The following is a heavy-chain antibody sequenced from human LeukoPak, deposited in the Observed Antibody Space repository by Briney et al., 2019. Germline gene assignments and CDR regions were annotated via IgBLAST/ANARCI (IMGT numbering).Heavy chain of an antibody. V-gene: IGHV3-7*03. CDR1: GFTFSSYW. CDR3: ARYKTTYYYDSSGSFDY. J-gene: IGHJ4*02. CDR2: IKQDGSEK. Sequence: GGSLRLSCAASGFTFSSYWMSWVRQAPGKGLEWVANIKQDGSEKYYVDSVKGRFTISRDKAKNSLYLQMNSLRADDTAVYYCARYKTTYYYDSSGSFDYWGQGTLVTVSS. D-gene: IGHD3-22*01.